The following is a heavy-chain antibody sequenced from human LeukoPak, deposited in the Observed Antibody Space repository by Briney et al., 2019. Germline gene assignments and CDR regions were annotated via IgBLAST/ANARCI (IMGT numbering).Heavy chain of an antibody. V-gene: IGHV4-31*03. CDR1: GGSISSGGYY. Sequence: PSETLSLTCTVSGGSISSGGYYWSWIRQHPGKGLEWIGYIYYSGSTYYNPSLKSRVTITVDTSKNQFSLKLSSVTAAETAVYYCARGDTQPYAKYSSSLAKPYFDYWGQGTLVTVSS. CDR3: ARGDTQPYAKYSSSLAKPYFDY. CDR2: IYYSGST. J-gene: IGHJ4*02. D-gene: IGHD6-6*01.